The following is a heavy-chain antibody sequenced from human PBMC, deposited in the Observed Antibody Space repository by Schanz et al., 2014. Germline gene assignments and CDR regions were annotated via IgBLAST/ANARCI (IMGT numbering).Heavy chain of an antibody. J-gene: IGHJ4*02. Sequence: EVHLVESGGGLVKPGGSLRLSCGASGFTFSDYSMNWVRQPPGKGMEWVSSISDSSSSIYYADSVKGRFTISRDNAKNSLYLQMSSLRAEDTAVYYCARDRVQYSSGWYSDSWGQGTLVTVSS. V-gene: IGHV3-21*01. CDR2: ISDSSSSI. CDR3: ARDRVQYSSGWYSDS. D-gene: IGHD6-19*01. CDR1: GFTFSDYS.